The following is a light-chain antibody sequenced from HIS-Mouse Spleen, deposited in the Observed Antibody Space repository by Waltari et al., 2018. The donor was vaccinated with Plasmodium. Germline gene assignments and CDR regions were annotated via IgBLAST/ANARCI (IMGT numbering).Light chain of an antibody. V-gene: IGLV5-45*03. Sequence: QAVLTQPSSLSASPGASASPTRPLPSGLHLDTYRVYWYQLKPGSPPQYLLRYKSDSDKQQGSGVPSRFSGSKDASANAGILLISGLQSEDEADYYCMIWHSSAWVFGGGTKLTVL. CDR2: YKSDSDK. CDR3: MIWHSSAWV. CDR1: SGLHLDTYR. J-gene: IGLJ3*02.